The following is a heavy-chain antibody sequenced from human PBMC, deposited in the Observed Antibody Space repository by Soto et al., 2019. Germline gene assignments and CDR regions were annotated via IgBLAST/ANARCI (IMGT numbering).Heavy chain of an antibody. V-gene: IGHV4-30-2*01. CDR3: ARQGFGVLHGLVDV. J-gene: IGHJ6*02. D-gene: IGHD3-10*01. CDR2: INHSGST. Sequence: PSETLSLTCAVSGGSIRSGGYSWSWIRQPPGKGLEWIGEINHSGSTNYNPSLKSRVTISVDTSKNQFSLTLTSVTAADTAVYYCARQGFGVLHGLVDVWGQGTTVTVSS. CDR1: GGSIRSGGYS.